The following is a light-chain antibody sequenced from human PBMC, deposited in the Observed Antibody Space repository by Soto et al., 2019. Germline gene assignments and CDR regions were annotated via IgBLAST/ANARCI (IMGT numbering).Light chain of an antibody. V-gene: IGLV2-14*03. Sequence: QSALTQPASVSGSPGQSIAISCTGPSSNVGGYYFVSWYQQQSRKAPKVMISDVSNRPSGVSDRFSGSKSGITASLPISGRQAEDEADYFCSSYTSSSTDVFGTGTKLTVL. CDR2: DVS. J-gene: IGLJ1*01. CDR3: SSYTSSSTDV. CDR1: SSNVGGYYF.